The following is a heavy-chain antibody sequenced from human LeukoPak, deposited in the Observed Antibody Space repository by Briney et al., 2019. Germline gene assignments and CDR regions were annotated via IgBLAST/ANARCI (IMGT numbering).Heavy chain of an antibody. D-gene: IGHD6-13*01. J-gene: IGHJ3*02. V-gene: IGHV4-38-2*02. CDR1: GYSISSGYY. CDR3: ARHRYSSSWYKALGAFDI. Sequence: SETLSLTCTVSGYSISSGYYWGWIRQPPGKGLEWIGSIYYSGSTYYNPSLKSRVTISVDTSKNQFSLKLSSVTAADTAVYYCARHRYSSSWYKALGAFDIWGQGTMVTVSS. CDR2: IYYSGST.